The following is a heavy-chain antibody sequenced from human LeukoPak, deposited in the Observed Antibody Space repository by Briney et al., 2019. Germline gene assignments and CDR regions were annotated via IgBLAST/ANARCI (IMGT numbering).Heavy chain of an antibody. J-gene: IGHJ4*02. D-gene: IGHD6-19*01. Sequence: SVKDFCKASGGTFISYAISWVRQAPGQGLEWMGRIIHIFGTATYAQKLQGRVTITTDESTSTAYMELSSLRSEDTAVYYCARDPPDSYSSGWYYFDYWGQGTLVTVSS. CDR2: IIHIFGTA. V-gene: IGHV1-69*05. CDR1: GGTFISYA. CDR3: ARDPPDSYSSGWYYFDY.